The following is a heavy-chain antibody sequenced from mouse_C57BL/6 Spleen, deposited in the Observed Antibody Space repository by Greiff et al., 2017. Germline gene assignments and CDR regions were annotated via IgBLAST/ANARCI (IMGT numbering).Heavy chain of an antibody. Sequence: VQLQQSGTELVKPGASVKLSCKASGYTFTSYWMHWVKQRPGQGLEWIGNINPSNGGTNYNEKFKSKATLTVDKSSSTAYMQLSSLTSEDSAVYYCARSGVYYYGWGYFEVWGTGTTVTVSS. D-gene: IGHD1-1*01. CDR2: INPSNGGT. V-gene: IGHV1-53*01. CDR1: GYTFTSYW. J-gene: IGHJ1*03. CDR3: ARSGVYYYGWGYFEV.